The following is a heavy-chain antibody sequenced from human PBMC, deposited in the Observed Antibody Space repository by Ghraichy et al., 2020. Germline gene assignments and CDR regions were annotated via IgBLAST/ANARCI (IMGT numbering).Heavy chain of an antibody. CDR2: INHSGST. J-gene: IGHJ4*02. CDR3: ARGPGYYGSGSYPYYFDY. V-gene: IGHV4-34*01. CDR1: GGSFSGYY. Sequence: SETLSLTCAVYGGSFSGYYWSWIRQPPGKGLEWIGEINHSGSTNYNPSLKSRVTISVDTSKNQFSLKLSSVTAADTAVYYCARGPGYYGSGSYPYYFDYWVQGNLVTVSS. D-gene: IGHD3-10*01.